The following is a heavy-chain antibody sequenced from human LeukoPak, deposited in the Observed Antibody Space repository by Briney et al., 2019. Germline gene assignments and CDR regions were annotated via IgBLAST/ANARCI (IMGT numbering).Heavy chain of an antibody. J-gene: IGHJ4*02. D-gene: IGHD3-9*01. Sequence: GGSLRLSCAASGFTFSSYGMHWVRQAPGKGLEWVAVIWYDGSNKYYADSVKGRLTISRDNSKNTLYLQMNSLRAEDTAVYYCARKGPLSNYDILTGYSAGNYFDYWGQGTLVTVSS. V-gene: IGHV3-33*01. CDR3: ARKGPLSNYDILTGYSAGNYFDY. CDR2: IWYDGSNK. CDR1: GFTFSSYG.